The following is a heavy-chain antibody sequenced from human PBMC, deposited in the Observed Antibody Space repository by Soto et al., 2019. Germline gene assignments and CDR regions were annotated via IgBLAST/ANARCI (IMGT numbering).Heavy chain of an antibody. V-gene: IGHV4-4*02. CDR2: IYHSGST. CDR1: GGSISSSNW. Sequence: SETLSLTCAVSGGSISSSNWWSWVRQPPGKGLEWIGEIYHSGSTNNNPSLKRQVTISVDKTKNQFSLELSSVTAADTAIYYCARGGTVVNGFDYWGQGVLVTVSS. J-gene: IGHJ4*02. CDR3: ARGGTVVNGFDY. D-gene: IGHD2-15*01.